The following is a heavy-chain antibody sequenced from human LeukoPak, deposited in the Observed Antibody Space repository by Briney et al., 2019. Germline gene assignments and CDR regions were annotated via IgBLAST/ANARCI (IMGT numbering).Heavy chain of an antibody. CDR1: GGSISSYY. Sequence: QASETLSLTCTVSGGSISSYYWSWIRQPPGKGLEWIGYIYYSGSTNYNPSLMSRVTISVDTSKNQFSLKLSSVTAADTAVYYCARGYSSSWLGGNWFDPWGQGTLVTVSS. CDR3: ARGYSSSWLGGNWFDP. V-gene: IGHV4-59*01. CDR2: IYYSGST. J-gene: IGHJ5*02. D-gene: IGHD6-13*01.